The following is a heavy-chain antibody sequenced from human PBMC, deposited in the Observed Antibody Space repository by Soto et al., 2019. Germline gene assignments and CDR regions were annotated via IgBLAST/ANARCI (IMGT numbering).Heavy chain of an antibody. CDR1: GGSISSYY. J-gene: IGHJ4*02. D-gene: IGHD5-18*01. CDR3: GRGGYRDNDFDY. CDR2: IYYSGST. V-gene: IGHV4-59*01. Sequence: SETLSLTCTVSGGSISSYYWSWIRQPPGKGLEWIGYIYYSGSTNYNPSLKSRVTISVDTSKNQFSLKLSSVTAADTAVYYCGRGGYRDNDFDYRAQRTPVPVSS.